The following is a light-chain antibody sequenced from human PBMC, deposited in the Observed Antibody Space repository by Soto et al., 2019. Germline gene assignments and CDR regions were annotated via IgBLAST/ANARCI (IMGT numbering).Light chain of an antibody. CDR1: QTVNSNY. CDR2: GAS. Sequence: EIVLTQSPGTLSLSPGERGTLSCMASQTVNSNYLAWYQRKPGQAPRLLIYGASNRATDIPHRFSCSGSGTVFTLTITRLEPEDFAVYYCQQYGSSPPTFGQGTKVEIK. V-gene: IGKV3-20*01. CDR3: QQYGSSPPT. J-gene: IGKJ1*01.